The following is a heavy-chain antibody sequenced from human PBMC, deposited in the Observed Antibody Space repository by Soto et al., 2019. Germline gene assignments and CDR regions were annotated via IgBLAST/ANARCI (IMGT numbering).Heavy chain of an antibody. V-gene: IGHV5-51*01. J-gene: IGHJ6*02. CDR1: GYSFTSYW. CDR3: ARGSSSWYPYYYYGMDV. D-gene: IGHD6-13*01. Sequence: GESLKISCKGSGYSFTSYWIGWVRQMPGKGLEWMGIIYPGDSDTRYSPSFQGQVTISADKSISTAYLQWSSLKASDTAMYYCARGSSSWYPYYYYGMDVWGQGTTVTVSS. CDR2: IYPGDSDT.